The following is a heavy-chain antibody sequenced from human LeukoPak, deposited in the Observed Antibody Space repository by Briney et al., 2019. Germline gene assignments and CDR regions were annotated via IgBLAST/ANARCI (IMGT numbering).Heavy chain of an antibody. D-gene: IGHD1-26*01. CDR3: ARLSGSYKAD. CDR1: GFTFSSYS. CDR2: ISSSSSYI. V-gene: IGHV3-21*01. Sequence: GGSLRLSCVASGFTFSSYSMNWVRQAPGKGLEWVSSISSSSSYIYYADSVKGRFTISRDNAKNSLYLQMNSLRAEDTAVYYCARLSGSYKADWGQGTLVTVSS. J-gene: IGHJ4*02.